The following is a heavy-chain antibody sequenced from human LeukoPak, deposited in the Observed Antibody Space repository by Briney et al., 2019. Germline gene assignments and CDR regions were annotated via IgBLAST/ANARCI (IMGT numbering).Heavy chain of an antibody. D-gene: IGHD2-15*01. J-gene: IGHJ6*03. CDR3: ARVYAAYYYYMDV. V-gene: IGHV3-53*01. CDR1: GFTVSSNY. CDR2: IYSGGST. Sequence: PGGSLRLSCAASGFTVSSNYMSWVRQAPGKGLEWVSVIYSGGSTYYADSVKGRFTISRDNAKNSLYLQMNSLRAEDTAVYYCARVYAAYYYYMDVWGKGTTVTVSS.